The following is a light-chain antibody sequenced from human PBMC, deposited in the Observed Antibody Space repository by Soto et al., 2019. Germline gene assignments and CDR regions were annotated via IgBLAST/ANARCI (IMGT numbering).Light chain of an antibody. CDR3: EQYGSSPWT. CDR2: GAS. Sequence: ELVLTQSPGTLSLSPGERATLSCRASQSVSSSYLACYQQKPGEAPRLLIYGASSRATGIPDRFSGSGSRTDSALNISRVEPEAFAVYSCEQYGSSPWTFGQGTKVEIK. CDR1: QSVSSSY. V-gene: IGKV3-20*01. J-gene: IGKJ1*01.